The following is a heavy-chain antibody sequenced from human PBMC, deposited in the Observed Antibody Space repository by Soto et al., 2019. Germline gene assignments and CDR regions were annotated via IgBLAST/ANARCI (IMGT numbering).Heavy chain of an antibody. D-gene: IGHD4-17*01. V-gene: IGHV1-69*12. J-gene: IGHJ4*02. CDR3: ARNLLTLGDGDYEVY. CDR1: GGTFSSYA. Sequence: QVQLVQSGAEVKKPGSSVKVSCKASGGTFSSYAISWVRQAPGQGLEWMGGIIPIFGTEHYAQKSQGSVTLIAHEPTSAAYMELSSLRSEDTAVYYCARNLLTLGDGDYEVYWGQGTLVTVAS. CDR2: IIPIFGTE.